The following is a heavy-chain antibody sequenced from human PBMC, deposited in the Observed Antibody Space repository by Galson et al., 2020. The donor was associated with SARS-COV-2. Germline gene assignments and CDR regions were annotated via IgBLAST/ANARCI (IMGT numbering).Heavy chain of an antibody. V-gene: IGHV4-34*01. CDR1: GGSFSGFS. CDR3: ARGRRGVVPTTVLGLGPYYSYYYMDV. J-gene: IGHJ6*03. Sequence: SETLSLTCAVYGGSFSGFSWTWIRQPPGKGLEWIGEINIGGNTNYSPSLRGRVTISVDTSKNQFSLKLRSVTAADTALYYCARGRRGVVPTTVLGLGPYYSYYYMDVWNKGTTVTVSS. D-gene: IGHD3-10*01. CDR2: INIGGNT.